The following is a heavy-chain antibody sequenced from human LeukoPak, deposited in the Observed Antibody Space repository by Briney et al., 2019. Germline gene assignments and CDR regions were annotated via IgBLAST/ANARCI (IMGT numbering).Heavy chain of an antibody. Sequence: GGSLRLSCAASGFTFTMFSMNWLRQAPGKGLEWIAFIRGRSDTTYYADSVKGRFTISRDNAKNSLYLQMNSLRAEDTAVYYCARDQKTTRARWFDPWGQGTLVTVSS. CDR2: IRGRSDTT. CDR1: GFTFTMFS. CDR3: ARDQKTTRARWFDP. V-gene: IGHV3-48*04. D-gene: IGHD1-1*01. J-gene: IGHJ5*02.